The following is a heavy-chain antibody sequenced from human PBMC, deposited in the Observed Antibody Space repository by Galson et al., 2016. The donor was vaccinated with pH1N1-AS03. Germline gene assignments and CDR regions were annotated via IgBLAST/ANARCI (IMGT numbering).Heavy chain of an antibody. D-gene: IGHD2-15*01. J-gene: IGHJ5*02. CDR3: ARDPGSRFDP. V-gene: IGHV4-38-2*02. Sequence: ETLSLTCAVSGYSINIGHYWGWIRQPPGKGLEWLASVHHSATTYYNPSLKSRVTISTDPSKNQFSLNLRSVTAAYTAVYYRARDPGSRFDPWGRGTLVTVSS. CDR2: VHHSATT. CDR1: GYSINIGHY.